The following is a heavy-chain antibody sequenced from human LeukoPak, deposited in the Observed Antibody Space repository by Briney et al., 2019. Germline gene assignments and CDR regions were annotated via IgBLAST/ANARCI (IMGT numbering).Heavy chain of an antibody. CDR3: TRDLDLY. CDR2: IYSGGST. V-gene: IGHV3-53*05. CDR1: GFTVSSNY. J-gene: IGHJ4*02. Sequence: GGSLRLSCAASGFTVSSNYMSWVRQALGKGLEWVSVIYSGGSTYYADSVKGRFTISRDNSKNTLYLQMDSLRVEDTAVYYCTRDLDLYWGQGTLVTVSS.